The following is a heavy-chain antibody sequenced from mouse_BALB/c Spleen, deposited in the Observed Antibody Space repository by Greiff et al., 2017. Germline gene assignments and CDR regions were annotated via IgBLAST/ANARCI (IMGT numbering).Heavy chain of an antibody. V-gene: IGHV7-1*02. J-gene: IGHJ1*01. CDR3: ARDANGNNWDFDV. CDR2: SINKAYDYTT. Sequence: EVQLVESGVGLVQPGGSLRFSCAPSGFPFSAFYMEWVSQPPGKRLEWIAASINKAYDYTTEYSASVKGRFIVARDTSQSILYRQRSALGAEDTVIYCCARDANGNNWDFDVWGAGTAVTVSS. D-gene: IGHD2-1*01. CDR1: GFPFSAFY.